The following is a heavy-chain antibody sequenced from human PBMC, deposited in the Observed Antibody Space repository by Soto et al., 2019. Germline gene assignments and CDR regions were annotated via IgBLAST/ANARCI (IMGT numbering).Heavy chain of an antibody. CDR2: ISGSGGST. CDR1: GFTFSSYA. CDR3: AKDRGELGYYYYGMDV. D-gene: IGHD3-10*01. Sequence: EVQLLESGGGLVQPGGSLRLSCAASGFTFSSYAMSWVRQAPGKGLEWVSAISGSGGSTYYADSVKGRFTISRDNSKNTLYLQMNSLRAEATAVYYCAKDRGELGYYYYGMDVWGQGTTVTVSS. V-gene: IGHV3-23*01. J-gene: IGHJ6*02.